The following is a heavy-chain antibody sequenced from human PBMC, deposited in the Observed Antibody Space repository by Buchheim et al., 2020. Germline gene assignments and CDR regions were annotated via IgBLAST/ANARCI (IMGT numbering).Heavy chain of an antibody. CDR1: GGSICSGGYS. D-gene: IGHD6-13*01. CDR2: IYHSGST. V-gene: IGHV4-30-2*01. CDR3: ARGRTSYSSNWYFEY. Sequence: QLQLQESGSGLVKPSQTLSLTCAVSGGSICSGGYSCSWIRQPPGKCRGWIGYIYHSGSTYYNPSLKSRVPTSVAMSKNQFSLKLSTVTAADTAEYYCARGRTSYSSNWYFEYWGKGTL. J-gene: IGHJ4*02.